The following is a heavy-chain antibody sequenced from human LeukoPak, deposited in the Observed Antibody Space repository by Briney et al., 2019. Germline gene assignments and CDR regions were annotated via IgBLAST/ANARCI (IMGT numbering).Heavy chain of an antibody. CDR2: INPNSGGT. V-gene: IGHV1-2*02. CDR1: GYTFTGYY. D-gene: IGHD5-18*01. Sequence: ASVKVSCKASGYTFTGYYMHWVRQAPGQGLEWMGWINPNSGGTNYAQKFQGRVTMTRDTSISTAYMELSRLRSDDAAVYYCARETGYAYGRAPLDYWGQGTLVTVSS. J-gene: IGHJ4*02. CDR3: ARETGYAYGRAPLDY.